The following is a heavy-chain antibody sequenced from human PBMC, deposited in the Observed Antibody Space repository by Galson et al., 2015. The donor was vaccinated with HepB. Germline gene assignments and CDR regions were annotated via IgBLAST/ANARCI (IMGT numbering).Heavy chain of an antibody. CDR2: ISYDGSVQ. D-gene: IGHD4/OR15-4a*01. CDR3: AKESGIPRYGAYFDY. V-gene: IGHV3-30*18. CDR1: GFTLSGYG. J-gene: IGHJ4*02. Sequence: SLRLSCAASGFTLSGYGMLWVRQAPGKGLEWVAVISYDGSVQYYADSVKGRFTISRDNSQNTLYLQMNSLKPEDTAVYYCAKESGIPRYGAYFDYWGQGTQVTVSS.